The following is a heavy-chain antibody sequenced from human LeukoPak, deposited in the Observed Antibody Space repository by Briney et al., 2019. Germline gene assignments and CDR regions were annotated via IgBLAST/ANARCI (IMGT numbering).Heavy chain of an antibody. J-gene: IGHJ4*02. V-gene: IGHV3-53*01. D-gene: IGHD4-23*01. Sequence: PGGSLRLSCVVSGFTVSTNYMSWVRQAPGKGLEWVSLIYSGGSTYYADSVKGRFTISRDNSKNTLYLQMNSLRAEDTAVYYCARRAGGYSHPYDYWGQGNLVTVSS. CDR2: IYSGGST. CDR3: ARRAGGYSHPYDY. CDR1: GFTVSTNY.